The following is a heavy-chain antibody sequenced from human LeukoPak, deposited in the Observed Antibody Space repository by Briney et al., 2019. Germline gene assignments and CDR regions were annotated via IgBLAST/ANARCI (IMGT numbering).Heavy chain of an antibody. J-gene: IGHJ5*02. CDR3: AKLGVTSSDLGWFDP. CDR1: GFTFSSYA. CDR2: ISGSGGST. D-gene: IGHD3-3*01. Sequence: GGSLRLSCAASGFTFSSYAMSWVRQAPGEGLEWVSSISGSGGSTYDADSVKDRFTISRDNSKNTLYLQMNTLRAEDTAVYYCAKLGVTSSDLGWFDPWGHGTLVTVSS. V-gene: IGHV3-23*01.